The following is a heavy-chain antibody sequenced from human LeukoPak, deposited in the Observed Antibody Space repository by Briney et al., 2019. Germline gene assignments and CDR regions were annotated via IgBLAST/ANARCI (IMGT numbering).Heavy chain of an antibody. CDR3: AKNGDRGAYCSGGTCYPYYYYYMDV. Sequence: GGSLRLSCAASGFTFSSYGMSWVRQAPGRGLEWVSAISTTGGTTYYADSVRGRFTISRDNSRNTLYLQMNSLRAEDTAIYYCAKNGDRGAYCSGGTCYPYYYYYMDVWGKGTTVTISS. V-gene: IGHV3-23*01. D-gene: IGHD2-15*01. CDR1: GFTFSSYG. J-gene: IGHJ6*03. CDR2: ISTTGGTT.